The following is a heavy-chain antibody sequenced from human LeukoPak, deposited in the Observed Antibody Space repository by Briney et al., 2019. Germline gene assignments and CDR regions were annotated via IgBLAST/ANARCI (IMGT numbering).Heavy chain of an antibody. V-gene: IGHV4-59*01. J-gene: IGHJ5*02. D-gene: IGHD1-1*01. CDR3: ARDQDWNDVGGFDP. CDR2: IYYSGST. CDR1: GVSISSYY. Sequence: NASETLSLTCTVAGVSISSYYWSWIRQPPGKGLEWVGYIYYSGSTNYNPSLKSRVTISVDTSKNQFSLKLSSVTAADTAVYYCARDQDWNDVGGFDPWGQGTLVTVSS.